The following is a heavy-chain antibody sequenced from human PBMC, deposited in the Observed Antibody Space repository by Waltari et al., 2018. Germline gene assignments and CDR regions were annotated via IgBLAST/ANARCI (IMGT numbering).Heavy chain of an antibody. J-gene: IGHJ4*02. Sequence: QVQLQESGPGLAKPSETLSLTCTVSGASISLYHWSWVRQPAGKGLEWIGRIFGGGATAYNPPLQSRVTMSVDPSRSQFSLRLSSVAAADTAVYFCARGQGSGRYGTPFDSWGQGILVTVSA. CDR2: IFGGGAT. CDR1: GASISLYH. CDR3: ARGQGSGRYGTPFDS. V-gene: IGHV4-4*07. D-gene: IGHD1-26*01.